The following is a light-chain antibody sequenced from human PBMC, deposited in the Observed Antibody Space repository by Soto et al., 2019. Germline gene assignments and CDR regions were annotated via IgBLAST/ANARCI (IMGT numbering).Light chain of an antibody. J-gene: IGLJ2*01. CDR3: QSYDSNAVV. Sequence: NFMLTQPHSVSESPGKTVTISCTRSSGSIASNFVQWYQQRPGSAPTTVIYEDNQRPSGVPDRFSGSIDSSSNSASLTISGLKTEDEADYYCQSYDSNAVVFGGGTKFTVL. V-gene: IGLV6-57*04. CDR1: SGSIASNF. CDR2: EDN.